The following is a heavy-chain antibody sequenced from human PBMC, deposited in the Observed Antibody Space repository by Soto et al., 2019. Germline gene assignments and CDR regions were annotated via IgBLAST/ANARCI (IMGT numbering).Heavy chain of an antibody. CDR1: GGSVSSGSYQ. Sequence: PSETLSLTXTVSGGSVSSGSYQWTWIRQPPGKGLEWIGYIHVSGSTNDNPSLKGRVTMSIDTSKNQFPLKLSSVTAADTAVYYCARDGHGMDVWGQGTKVTVSS. J-gene: IGHJ6*02. CDR3: ARDGHGMDV. V-gene: IGHV4-61*01. CDR2: IHVSGST.